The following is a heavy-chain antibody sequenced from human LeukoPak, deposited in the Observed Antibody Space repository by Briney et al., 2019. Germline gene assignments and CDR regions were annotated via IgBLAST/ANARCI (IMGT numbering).Heavy chain of an antibody. V-gene: IGHV3-21*01. J-gene: IGHJ3*02. CDR2: ISSSTSYI. CDR3: ARGGEYDILTGYYTAFDI. D-gene: IGHD3-9*01. Sequence: GGSLRLSCAASAFTFSTYSMNWVRQAPGKGLEWVSSISSSTSYIYYADSVKGRFTISRDNAKNSLYLQMNSLRAEDTAVYYCARGGEYDILTGYYTAFDIWGQGTMVTVSS. CDR1: AFTFSTYS.